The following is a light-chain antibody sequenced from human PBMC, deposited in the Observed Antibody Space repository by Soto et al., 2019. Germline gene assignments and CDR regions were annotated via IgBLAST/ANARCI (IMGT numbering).Light chain of an antibody. Sequence: QSALTQPASVSGSPGQSITISCTGTSGDVGGYNHVAWYQQHPGKAPKLIIYDVSNRPSGGSNRFSGSKSGNTASLTISGLQAEDEADYDCSYNTGSSTTPVVFGGGTKLTVL. CDR3: SYNTGSSTTPVV. J-gene: IGLJ2*01. CDR1: SGDVGGYNH. V-gene: IGLV2-14*01. CDR2: DVS.